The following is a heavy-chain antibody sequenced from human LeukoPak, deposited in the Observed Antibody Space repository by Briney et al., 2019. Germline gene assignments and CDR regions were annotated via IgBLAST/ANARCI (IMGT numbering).Heavy chain of an antibody. Sequence: GGSLRLSCAASGSPFSSYSMNWVRQAPGKGLEWVSSISSSSSYIYYAASVKGRFTISRDNAKKSLYLQMKSLRAEDTAVYYCARDRKWELGDAFDSWGQGTMVTVSS. CDR3: ARDRKWELGDAFDS. CDR2: ISSSSSYI. D-gene: IGHD1-26*01. V-gene: IGHV3-21*01. J-gene: IGHJ3*02. CDR1: GSPFSSYS.